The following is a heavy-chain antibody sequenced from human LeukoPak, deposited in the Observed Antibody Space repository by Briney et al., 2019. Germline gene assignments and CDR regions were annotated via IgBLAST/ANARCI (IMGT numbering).Heavy chain of an antibody. D-gene: IGHD5-12*01. CDR1: GFTFSSYW. J-gene: IGHJ4*02. CDR2: IKQDGSEK. CDR3: AREGIVATTGHFDY. Sequence: PGGSLRLSCAASGFTFSSYWMNWVRQAPGKGLEWVANIKQDGSEKYYVDSVKGRFTISRDNAKNSLYLQMNSLRVEDRAVYYCAREGIVATTGHFDYWGQGNLVTVSS. V-gene: IGHV3-7*01.